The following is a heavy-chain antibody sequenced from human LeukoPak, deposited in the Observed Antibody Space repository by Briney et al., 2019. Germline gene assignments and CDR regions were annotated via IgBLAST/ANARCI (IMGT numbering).Heavy chain of an antibody. Sequence: ETLSLTCTVSGGSISTFYWNWIRQPPGKGLEWIGCMNDSGSTDYNPSLKSRVTMSVDTSKDQFSLKLSSVTAADTAVYYCARGNWRYYFGYWGQGTLVTVSS. CDR3: ARGNWRYYFGY. CDR2: MNDSGST. J-gene: IGHJ4*02. V-gene: IGHV4-59*01. D-gene: IGHD1-1*01. CDR1: GGSISTFY.